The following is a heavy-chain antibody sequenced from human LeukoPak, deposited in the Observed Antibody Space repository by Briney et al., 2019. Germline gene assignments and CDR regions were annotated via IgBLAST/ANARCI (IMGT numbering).Heavy chain of an antibody. CDR1: GFTFSSYA. D-gene: IGHD3-22*01. V-gene: IGHV3-23*01. CDR3: AKAYDSSPAEY. Sequence: PGGSLRLSCAASGFTFSSYAMSWVRQAPGQGLEWVSGITSGGNTYYADSVKGRFTVSRDNSKNTLFLQMNSLRAEDTALYYCAKAYDSSPAEYWGQGTLVTVSS. CDR2: ITSGGNT. J-gene: IGHJ4*02.